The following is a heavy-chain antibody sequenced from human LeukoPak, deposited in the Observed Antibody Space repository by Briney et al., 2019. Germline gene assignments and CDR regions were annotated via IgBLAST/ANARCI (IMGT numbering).Heavy chain of an antibody. CDR1: GFTFDDYT. V-gene: IGHV3-43*01. CDR3: AKEGVSYASLDY. Sequence: PGRSLRLSCEASGFTFDDYTIHWVRQPPGKGLEWVSLISWDGLTTYYADSVKGRFTISRDNSKNSLYLQLNSLRPEDTAFYYCAKEGVSYASLDYWGQGTLVTVSS. CDR2: ISWDGLTT. D-gene: IGHD3-16*01. J-gene: IGHJ4*02.